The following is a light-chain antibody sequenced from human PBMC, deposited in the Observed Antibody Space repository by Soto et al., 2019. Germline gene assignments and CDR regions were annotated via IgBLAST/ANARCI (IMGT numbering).Light chain of an antibody. CDR2: KAS. V-gene: IGKV1-5*03. CDR3: QHYDNYWT. CDR1: QDVSNW. Sequence: EIQITASPPPLSASIGDRVAITCRASQDVSNWLAWYQQKSGKAPKLLIYKASSLQSGVPSRFSGSGSGTEFTLTISSLQPDDFATYYCQHYDNYWTFAQGTKVDI. J-gene: IGKJ1*01.